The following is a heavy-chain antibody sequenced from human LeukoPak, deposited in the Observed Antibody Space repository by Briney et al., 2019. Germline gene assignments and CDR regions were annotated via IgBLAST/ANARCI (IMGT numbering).Heavy chain of an antibody. CDR1: GFTFSSYA. J-gene: IGHJ4*02. CDR2: ISYDGSNK. Sequence: GGSLRLSCAASGFTFSSYAMHWVRQAPGKGLEWVAVISYDGSNKYYADSVKGRFTISRDNSKNTLYLQMNSLRAEDTAVYYCARDAGRFLEWLSDYWGQGTLVTVSS. CDR3: ARDAGRFLEWLSDY. D-gene: IGHD3-3*01. V-gene: IGHV3-30-3*01.